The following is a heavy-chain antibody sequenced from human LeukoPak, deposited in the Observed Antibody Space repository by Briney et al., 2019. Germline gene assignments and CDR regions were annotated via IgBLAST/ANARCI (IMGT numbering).Heavy chain of an antibody. D-gene: IGHD6-19*01. CDR3: AREDIPCIAVAGWFDP. CDR2: IYTSGIT. V-gene: IGHV4-4*09. J-gene: IGHJ5*02. Sequence: PSETLSLTCTVSGGSISSSYWSWIRQPPGEGLEWIGYIYTSGITNYNPSLKSRVTISVDTSKNQFSLKLSSVTAADTAVYYCAREDIPCIAVAGWFDPWGQGTLVTVSS. CDR1: GGSISSSY.